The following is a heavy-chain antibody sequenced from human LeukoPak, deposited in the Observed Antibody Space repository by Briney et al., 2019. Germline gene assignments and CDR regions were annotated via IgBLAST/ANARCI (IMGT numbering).Heavy chain of an antibody. CDR1: GFTFDDYG. V-gene: IGHV3-11*01. CDR2: ISSSGSTI. D-gene: IGHD1-26*01. J-gene: IGHJ4*02. CDR3: ARENEWELLKSFDY. Sequence: GGSLRLSCAASGFTFDDYGMSWVRQAPGKGLEWVSYISSSGSTIYYADSVKGRFTISRDNAKNSLYLQMNSLRAEDTALYHCARENEWELLKSFDYWGQGTLVTVSS.